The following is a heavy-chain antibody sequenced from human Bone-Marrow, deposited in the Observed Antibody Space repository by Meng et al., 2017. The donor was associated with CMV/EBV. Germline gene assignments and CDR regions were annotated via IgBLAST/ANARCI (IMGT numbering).Heavy chain of an antibody. J-gene: IGHJ6*02. Sequence: GESLKISCAASGFTFSSYAMSWVRQAPGKGLEWVSAISGSGGSTYYADSVKGRFTISRDNSKNTLYLHMNSLTGEDTAVYYCTGETGGRVFGMDVWGQGTTVTVSS. CDR1: GFTFSSYA. CDR3: TGETGGRVFGMDV. CDR2: ISGSGGST. V-gene: IGHV3-23*01. D-gene: IGHD2-15*01.